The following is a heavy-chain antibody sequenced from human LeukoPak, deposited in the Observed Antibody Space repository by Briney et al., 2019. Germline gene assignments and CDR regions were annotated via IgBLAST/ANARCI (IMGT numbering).Heavy chain of an antibody. D-gene: IGHD4-17*01. CDR1: GGSFSGYY. J-gene: IGHJ6*03. CDR2: INHSGST. CDR3: ARIGLSATVTAYYMDV. Sequence: SETLSLTCAVYGGSFSGYYWSWIRQPPGKGLEWIGEINHSGSTNYNPSLKSRVTISVDTSKNQFSLKLSSVTAADTAVYYCARIGLSATVTAYYMDVWGKGTTVTVSS. V-gene: IGHV4-34*01.